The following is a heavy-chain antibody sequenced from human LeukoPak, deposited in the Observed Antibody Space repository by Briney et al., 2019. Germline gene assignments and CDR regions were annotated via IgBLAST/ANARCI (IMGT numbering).Heavy chain of an antibody. CDR2: ISGSGGST. D-gene: IGHD2-21*02. CDR1: GFTFSSYA. CDR3: AMVGLCGGDCYSGGSDY. J-gene: IGHJ4*02. Sequence: GGSLRLSCAASGFTFSSYAMSWVRQAPGKGLEWVSAISGSGGSTYYADSVKGRFTISRDNSKNTLYLQMNSLRAEDTAVYYCAMVGLCGGDCYSGGSDYWGQGTLVTVSS. V-gene: IGHV3-23*01.